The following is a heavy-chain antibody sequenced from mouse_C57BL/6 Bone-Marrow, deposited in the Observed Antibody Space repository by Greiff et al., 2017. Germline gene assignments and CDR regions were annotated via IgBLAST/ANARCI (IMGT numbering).Heavy chain of an antibody. J-gene: IGHJ1*03. CDR2: IYPGSGST. V-gene: IGHV1-55*01. D-gene: IGHD2-5*01. CDR3: ARGGIDSNYWYFDV. Sequence: QVQLQQPGAELVKPGASVKMSCKASGYTFTTYWITWVKQSPGQGLEWIGDIYPGSGSTNYNEKFKSKATLTVDTSSSTAYMQLSSLTSEDSAVYYCARGGIDSNYWYFDVWGTGTTVTVSS. CDR1: GYTFTTYW.